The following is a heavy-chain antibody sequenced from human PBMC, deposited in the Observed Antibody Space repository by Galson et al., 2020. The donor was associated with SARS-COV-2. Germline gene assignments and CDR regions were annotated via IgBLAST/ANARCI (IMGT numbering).Heavy chain of an antibody. Sequence: GGSLRLSCAASGFTFSSYAMHWVRQAPGKGLEWVAVISYDGSNKYYADSVKGRFTISRDNSKNTLYLQMNSLRAEDTAVYYCASLVNYGMDVWGQGTTVTVSS. CDR3: ASLVNYGMDV. J-gene: IGHJ6*02. CDR1: GFTFSSYA. D-gene: IGHD2-21*01. V-gene: IGHV3-30-3*01. CDR2: ISYDGSNK.